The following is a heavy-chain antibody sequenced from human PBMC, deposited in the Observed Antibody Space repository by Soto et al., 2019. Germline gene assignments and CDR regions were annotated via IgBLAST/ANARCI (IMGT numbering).Heavy chain of an antibody. Sequence: SETMSLTCAVSRGSISSGGYSRSWIRQPPGKGLEWIGYISXSATPYYNPSFESRVAISVDTSKSQFSINVTSVTAADTAVYFCARGRYCLTGRCFPNWFDSWGQGALVTVSS. CDR2: ISXSATP. D-gene: IGHD7-27*01. V-gene: IGHV4-30-2*05. CDR3: ARGRYCLTGRCFPNWFDS. J-gene: IGHJ5*01. CDR1: RGSISSGGYS.